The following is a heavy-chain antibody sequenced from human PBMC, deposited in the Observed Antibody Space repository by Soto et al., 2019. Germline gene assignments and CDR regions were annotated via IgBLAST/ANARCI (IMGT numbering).Heavy chain of an antibody. CDR1: GYSFTSYW. J-gene: IGHJ6*03. V-gene: IGHV5-51*01. CDR3: ARTLTPYYDFWSGYTENYYYYYMDV. D-gene: IGHD3-3*01. Sequence: GESLKISCKGSGYSFTSYWIGWVRQMPGKGLEWMGIIYPGDSDTRYSPSFQGQVTISADKSISTAYLQWSSLKASDTAMYYCARTLTPYYDFWSGYTENYYYYYMDVWGKGTTVTVSS. CDR2: IYPGDSDT.